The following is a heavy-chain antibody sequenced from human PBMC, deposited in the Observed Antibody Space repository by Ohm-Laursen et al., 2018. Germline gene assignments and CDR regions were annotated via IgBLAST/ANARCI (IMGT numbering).Heavy chain of an antibody. J-gene: IGHJ6*02. CDR1: GYTFTSYG. CDR3: ARVLIAVAGGANGLSYYYYGMDV. D-gene: IGHD6-19*01. CDR2: ISAYNGNT. Sequence: GASVKVSCKASGYTFTSYGISWVRQAPGQGLEWMGWISAYNGNTNYAQKLQGRVTMTTDTSTSTAYMELRSLRSDDTAVYYCARVLIAVAGGANGLSYYYYGMDVWGQGTTVTVSS. V-gene: IGHV1-18*01.